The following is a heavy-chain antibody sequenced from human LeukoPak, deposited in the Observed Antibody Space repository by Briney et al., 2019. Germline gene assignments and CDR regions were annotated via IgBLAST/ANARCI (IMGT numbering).Heavy chain of an antibody. J-gene: IGHJ4*02. D-gene: IGHD1-7*01. CDR2: ISGSGGST. CDR1: GFTFSSYA. V-gene: IGHV3-23*01. Sequence: GGSLRLSCAASGFTFSSYAMSWVRQAPGKGLEWVSAISGSGGSTYYADSVKGRFTISRDNAKNTLYLQMNSLRAEDTAVYYCAKDTLYNWHYSMKAPLFDYWGQGTLVTVSS. CDR3: AKDTLYNWHYSMKAPLFDY.